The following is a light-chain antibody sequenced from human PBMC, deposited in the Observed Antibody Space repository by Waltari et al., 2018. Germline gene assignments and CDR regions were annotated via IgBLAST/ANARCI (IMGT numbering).Light chain of an antibody. J-gene: IGLJ2*01. CDR2: EGS. Sequence: QSALTPPASVSGSPGQSITISCTGTSSDVGSYNLFSWYQQHPGKAPKLMIYEGSKRPSGVSNRFSGSKSGNTASLTISGLQAEDEADYYCCSHAGSSTLFGGGTKLTVL. CDR3: CSHAGSSTL. V-gene: IGLV2-23*01. CDR1: SSDVGSYNL.